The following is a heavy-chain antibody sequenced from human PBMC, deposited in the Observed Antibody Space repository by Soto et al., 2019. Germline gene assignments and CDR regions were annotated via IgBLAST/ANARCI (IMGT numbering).Heavy chain of an antibody. CDR3: ASYNWNYLDAFDI. CDR1: GGTFSSYA. J-gene: IGHJ3*02. D-gene: IGHD1-7*01. Sequence: ASVKVSCKASGGTFSSYAISWVRQAPGQGLEWMGGIIPIFGTANYAQKFQGRVTITADESTSTAYMELSSLRSEDTAVYYCASYNWNYLDAFDIWGQGTMVTVSS. CDR2: IIPIFGTA. V-gene: IGHV1-69*13.